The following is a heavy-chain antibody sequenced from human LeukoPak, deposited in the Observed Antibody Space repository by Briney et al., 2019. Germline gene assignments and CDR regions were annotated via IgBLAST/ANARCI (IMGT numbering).Heavy chain of an antibody. CDR3: AKMYYDFWSAYNN. V-gene: IGHV1-2*02. J-gene: IGHJ4*02. CDR2: INPNSGGT. Sequence: ASVKVSCKASGYTFTVYYMHWVRQAPGQGLEWMGWINPNSGGTTYAQKFQGRVTMTRDTSISTAYMELSSLRSDDTAVYYCAKMYYDFWSAYNNWGQGTLVTVSS. CDR1: GYTFTVYY. D-gene: IGHD3-3*01.